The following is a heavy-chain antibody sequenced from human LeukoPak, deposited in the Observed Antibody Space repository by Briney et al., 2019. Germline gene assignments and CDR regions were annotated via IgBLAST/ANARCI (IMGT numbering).Heavy chain of an antibody. J-gene: IGHJ3*02. CDR1: GFSLSTSGVG. V-gene: IGHV2-5*02. Sequence: SGPTLVNPTQTLTLTCTFSGFSLSTSGVGVGWIRQPPGKALEWLALIYWDDDKRYSPSLKCRLTITKDTSKSQVVLTMTHMDPVDTATYYCAHIAGGGNPDAFDIWGQGTMVTVSS. CDR3: AHIAGGGNPDAFDI. D-gene: IGHD2-15*01. CDR2: IYWDDDK.